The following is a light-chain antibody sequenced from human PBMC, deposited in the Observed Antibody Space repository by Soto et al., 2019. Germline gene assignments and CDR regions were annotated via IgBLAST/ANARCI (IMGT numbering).Light chain of an antibody. CDR3: SSYAGSNNWV. V-gene: IGLV2-8*01. J-gene: IGLJ3*02. CDR1: SSDVGNYKY. Sequence: QSALTQSPSASGSPGQSVTISCTGTSSDVGNYKYVSWYQQHPGKAPKLMIYEVSKRPSGVPDRFSGSKSGNTASLTVSGLQAEDEAHYYCSSYAGSNNWVFGGGTKLTVL. CDR2: EVS.